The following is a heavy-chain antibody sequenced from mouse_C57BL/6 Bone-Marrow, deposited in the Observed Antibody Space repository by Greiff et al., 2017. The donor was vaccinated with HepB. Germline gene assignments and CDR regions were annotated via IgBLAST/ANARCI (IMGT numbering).Heavy chain of an antibody. V-gene: IGHV1-69*01. D-gene: IGHD1-1*01. Sequence: VQLQQPGAELVMPGASVKLSCKASGYTFTSYWMHWVKQRPGQGLEWIGEIDPSDSYTNYNQKFKGKSTLTVDKSSSTAYMQLSSLTSEDSAVYYCARGQGYYGSSFWFAYWGQGTLVTVSA. CDR1: GYTFTSYW. CDR3: ARGQGYYGSSFWFAY. J-gene: IGHJ3*01. CDR2: IDPSDSYT.